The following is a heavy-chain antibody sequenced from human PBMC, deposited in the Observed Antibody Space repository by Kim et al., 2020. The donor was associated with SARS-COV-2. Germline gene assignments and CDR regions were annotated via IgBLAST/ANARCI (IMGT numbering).Heavy chain of an antibody. CDR1: GGSISSSSYY. J-gene: IGHJ4*02. D-gene: IGHD2-15*01. Sequence: SETLSLTCTVSGGSISSSSYYWGWIRQPPGKGLEWIGSIYYSGSTYYNPSLKSRVTISVDTSKNQFSLKLSSVTAADTAVYYCARLGPTQWSQFDYWGQGTLVTVSS. CDR3: ARLGPTQWSQFDY. CDR2: IYYSGST. V-gene: IGHV4-39*01.